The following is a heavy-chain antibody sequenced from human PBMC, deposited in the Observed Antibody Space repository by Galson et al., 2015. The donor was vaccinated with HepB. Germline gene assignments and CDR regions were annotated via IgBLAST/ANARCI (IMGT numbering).Heavy chain of an antibody. CDR2: IKQDGSEK. D-gene: IGHD4-11*01. J-gene: IGHJ4*02. V-gene: IGHV3-7*01. CDR1: GFTFSSYW. CDR3: ARDTSYSDYPPGY. Sequence: SLRLSCAASGFTFSSYWMSWVRQAPGKGLEWVANIKQDGSEKYYVDSVKGRFTISRGNAKNSLYLQMDSLRAEDTALYYCARDTSYSDYPPGYWGQGTLVTVSS.